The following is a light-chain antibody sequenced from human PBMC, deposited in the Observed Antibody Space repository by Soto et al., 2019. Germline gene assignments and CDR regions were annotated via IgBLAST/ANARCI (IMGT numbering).Light chain of an antibody. V-gene: IGLV1-40*01. CDR3: LSFDSSLSVV. Sequence: QTVVTQPPSVSGAPGQRVTISCTGSSSNIGAGYDVHWYQQLPGRAPKLLIYGNTKRPSGVPDRFSGSKSVTSASLAITGLQAEDEADYYCLSFDSSLSVVFGGGTQLTVL. CDR2: GNT. CDR1: SSNIGAGYD. J-gene: IGLJ2*01.